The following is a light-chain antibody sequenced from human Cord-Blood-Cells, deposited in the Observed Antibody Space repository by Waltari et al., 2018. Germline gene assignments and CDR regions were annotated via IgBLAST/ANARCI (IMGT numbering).Light chain of an antibody. CDR2: AAS. J-gene: IGKJ3*01. Sequence: DIRMTQSPSSLSASVGDRATITCRASQSISSYLNWYKQKPGTAPKLLIYAASSLQSGVPSRFSGSGSGTDFTLTISSLQPEDFATYYCQQSYSTPFTFGPGTKVDIK. CDR1: QSISSY. CDR3: QQSYSTPFT. V-gene: IGKV1-39*01.